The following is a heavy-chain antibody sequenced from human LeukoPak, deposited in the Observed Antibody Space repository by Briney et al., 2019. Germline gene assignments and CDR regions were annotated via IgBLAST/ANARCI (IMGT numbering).Heavy chain of an antibody. CDR2: ISAYNGNT. CDR1: GYTFTSYG. D-gene: IGHD3-3*01. J-gene: IGHJ6*02. CDR3: ARGVTIFGVVPRYYYGMDV. Sequence: GASVKVSCKASGYTFTSYGISWVRQAPGQGLEWMGWISAYNGNTNYAQELQGRVTMTTDTSTSTAYMELRSLRSDDTAVYYCARGVTIFGVVPRYYYGMDVWGQGTTVTVSS. V-gene: IGHV1-18*01.